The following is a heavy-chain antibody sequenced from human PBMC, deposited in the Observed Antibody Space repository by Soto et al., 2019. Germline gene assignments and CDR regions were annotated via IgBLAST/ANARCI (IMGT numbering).Heavy chain of an antibody. CDR1: GASVTSSTYY. V-gene: IGHV4-39*01. J-gene: IGHJ3*01. Sequence: QLQLQESGPGLVKPSETLSLTCTVSGASVTSSTYYWAWIRQPPGKGLEWVGSIHHDGNTYYNPSLKSRVTISIDTSTNQFSLRLSSMTAADTAVFYCATPRDYNNSLGAFGVWGQGTMVTVSS. CDR2: IHHDGNT. D-gene: IGHD4-4*01. CDR3: ATPRDYNNSLGAFGV.